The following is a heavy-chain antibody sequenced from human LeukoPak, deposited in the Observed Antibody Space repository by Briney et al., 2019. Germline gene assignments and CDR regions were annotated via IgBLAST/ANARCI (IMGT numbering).Heavy chain of an antibody. D-gene: IGHD1-14*01. J-gene: IGHJ4*02. CDR2: MNPNSGNT. CDR3: ARGPSTGVTGPYYFDY. CDR1: GYTFTSYD. V-gene: IGHV1-8*01. Sequence: ASVKVSCKASGYTFTSYDINWVRQATGQGLEWMGWMNPNSGNTGYAQKFQGRVTMTRNTSISTAYMELSSLRSEDTAVYYCARGPSTGVTGPYYFDYWGQGTLVTVSS.